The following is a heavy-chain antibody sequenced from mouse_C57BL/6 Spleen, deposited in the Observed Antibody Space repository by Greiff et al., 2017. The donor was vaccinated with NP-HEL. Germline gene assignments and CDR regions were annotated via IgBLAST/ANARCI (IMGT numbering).Heavy chain of an antibody. CDR1: GYTFTDYY. J-gene: IGHJ2*01. Sequence: QVQLQQSGPELVKPGASVKISCKASGYTFTDYYINWVKQRPGQGLEWIGWIFPGSGSTYYNEKFKGKATLTVDKSSSTYNMLLSSLTSEDSAVYFCERRHYSKDYFDYWGQGTTLTVSS. CDR2: IFPGSGST. D-gene: IGHD2-5*01. CDR3: ERRHYSKDYFDY. V-gene: IGHV1-75*01.